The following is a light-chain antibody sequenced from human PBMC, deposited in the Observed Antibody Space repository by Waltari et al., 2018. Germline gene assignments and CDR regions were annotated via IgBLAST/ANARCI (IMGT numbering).Light chain of an antibody. V-gene: IGLV1-47*01. CDR3: AAWDDSLNGVV. Sequence: SVMTPPTSASSTPRQRVLISCSGSRPNLRSNFLYLYPHFPGTAPKLLIYRNNQRPSGVPDRFSGSKSGTSASLAISGLRSEDEAGYYCAAWDDSLNGVVFGGGTKVTVL. J-gene: IGLJ3*02. CDR2: RNN. CDR1: RPNLRSNF.